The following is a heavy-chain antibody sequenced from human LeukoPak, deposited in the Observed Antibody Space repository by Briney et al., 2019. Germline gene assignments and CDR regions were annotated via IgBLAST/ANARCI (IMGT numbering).Heavy chain of an antibody. V-gene: IGHV4-59*01. Sequence: SETLSLTCTVSGGSISSSYWSWIRQPPGKGLEWIGCIYYSGNTNYSPSLQSRVTISVATSKDQFSLKLTSVTPADTAVYYCARNRWNYEGVFDSWGQGTLVTVSS. CDR2: IYYSGNT. D-gene: IGHD1-7*01. CDR3: ARNRWNYEGVFDS. J-gene: IGHJ4*02. CDR1: GGSISSSY.